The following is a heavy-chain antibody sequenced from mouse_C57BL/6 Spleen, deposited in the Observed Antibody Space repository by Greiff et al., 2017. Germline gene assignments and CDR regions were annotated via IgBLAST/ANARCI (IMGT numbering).Heavy chain of an antibody. CDR2: INPSSGYT. CDR1: GYTFTSYT. CDR3: ARGTVWYAMDY. V-gene: IGHV1-4*01. D-gene: IGHD3-3*01. J-gene: IGHJ4*01. Sequence: VQLQQSGAELARPGASVKMSCKASGYTFTSYTMHWVKQRPGQGLEWIGYINPSSGYTKYNKKLKDKATLTADKSSSTAYMKLSSLTSEDSAVYYCARGTVWYAMDYWGQGASVTGSS.